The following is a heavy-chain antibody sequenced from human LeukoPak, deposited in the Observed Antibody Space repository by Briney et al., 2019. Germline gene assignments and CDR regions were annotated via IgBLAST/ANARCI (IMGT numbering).Heavy chain of an antibody. CDR2: FDPEDGET. D-gene: IGHD1-26*01. J-gene: IGHJ4*02. Sequence: ASVKVSCKVSGYTLTELSMHWVRQAPGKGLEWTGGFDPEDGETIYAQKFQGRVTMTEDTSTDTAYMELSSLRSEDTAVHYCATGAWEHDGAITDYWGQGTLVTVSS. CDR1: GYTLTELS. CDR3: ATGAWEHDGAITDY. V-gene: IGHV1-24*01.